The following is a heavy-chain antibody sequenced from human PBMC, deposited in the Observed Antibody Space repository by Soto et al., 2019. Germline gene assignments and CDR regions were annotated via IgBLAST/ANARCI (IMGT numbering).Heavy chain of an antibody. CDR1: GFTFSSYA. CDR3: AKDLRFSRPTVAGVDY. CDR2: ISGSGGST. Sequence: PGGSLRLSCAASGFTFSSYAMSWVRQAPGKGLERVSAISGSGGSTYYADSVKGRFTISRDNSKNTLYLQMNSLRAEDTAVYYCAKDLRFSRPTVAGVDYWGQGTLVTVSS. D-gene: IGHD6-19*01. J-gene: IGHJ4*02. V-gene: IGHV3-23*01.